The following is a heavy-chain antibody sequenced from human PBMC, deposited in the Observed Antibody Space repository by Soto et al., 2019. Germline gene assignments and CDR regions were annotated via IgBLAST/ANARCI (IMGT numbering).Heavy chain of an antibody. D-gene: IGHD3-22*01. CDR1: GFTFTSSA. CDR2: IVVGSDNT. CDR3: AAESSGYHNWFDP. V-gene: IGHV1-58*01. J-gene: IGHJ5*02. Sequence: ASVKVSCKASGFTFTSSAVHWVRQARGQRLEWIGWIVVGSDNTDYAQKFQERVTITRDMSTSTAYMKLSSLRSEDTAVYYCAAESSGYHNWFDPWGQGTLVTVSS.